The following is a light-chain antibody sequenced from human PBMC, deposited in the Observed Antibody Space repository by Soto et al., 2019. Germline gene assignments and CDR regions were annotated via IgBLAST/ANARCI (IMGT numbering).Light chain of an antibody. CDR3: QQFQSSLRT. CDR2: GVS. Sequence: VVLTDAPATLSLSPLERATLSCRASESLSQHSIAWYQQKPGQAPRLLIYGVSGRATGIPDRFSGSGSGTDFTLTISGLEPEDFAVYFCQQFQSSLRTFGQGTKVDIK. V-gene: IGKV3-20*01. J-gene: IGKJ1*01. CDR1: ESLSQHS.